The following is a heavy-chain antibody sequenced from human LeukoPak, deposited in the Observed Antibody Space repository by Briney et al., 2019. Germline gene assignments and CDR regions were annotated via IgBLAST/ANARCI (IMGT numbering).Heavy chain of an antibody. CDR3: ARLNTEYGIDY. CDR1: GASISGSGYY. D-gene: IGHD4-17*01. V-gene: IGHV4-39*01. Sequence: PSETLSLTCTVSGASISGSGYYWGWIRQPPGKGLEWIGSIYYSGSTYYNPSLKSRVTISVDTSKNQFSLKLSSVTAADTAVYFCARLNTEYGIDYWGQGTLVTVSS. CDR2: IYYSGST. J-gene: IGHJ4*02.